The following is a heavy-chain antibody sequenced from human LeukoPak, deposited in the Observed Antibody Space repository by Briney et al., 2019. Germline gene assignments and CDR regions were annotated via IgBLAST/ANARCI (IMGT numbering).Heavy chain of an antibody. D-gene: IGHD1-26*01. CDR1: GGTFSSYT. Sequence: SVKVSCKASGGTFSSYTISWVRQAPGQGLEWMGRIIPILGIANYAQKFQGRVTITADKSTSTAYMGLSSLRSEDTAVYYCARETRYSGSYEVYWGQGTLVTVSS. J-gene: IGHJ4*02. CDR3: ARETRYSGSYEVY. V-gene: IGHV1-69*04. CDR2: IIPILGIA.